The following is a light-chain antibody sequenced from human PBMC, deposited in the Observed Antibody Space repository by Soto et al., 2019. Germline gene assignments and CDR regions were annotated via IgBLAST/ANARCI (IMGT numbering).Light chain of an antibody. J-gene: IGLJ1*01. Sequence: QSVLTQPPSASGSPGQSVAISCTGTSSDVGGYDSVSWYQQAPGTAPKLIIYDVNNRPSGAPDRFSGSTSGNTASLTISGLQAEDETDYFCSLYSSNGSLIFGPGTKVTVL. V-gene: IGLV2-18*01. CDR1: SSDVGGYDS. CDR3: SLYSSNGSLI. CDR2: DVN.